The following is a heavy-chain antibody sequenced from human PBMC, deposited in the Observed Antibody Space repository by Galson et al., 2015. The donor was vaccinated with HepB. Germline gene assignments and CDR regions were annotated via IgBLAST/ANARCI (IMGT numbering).Heavy chain of an antibody. CDR1: GFTFSSYS. CDR2: ISSSSSYI. Sequence: SLRLSCAASGFTFSSYSMNWVRQAPGKGLEWVSSISSSSSYIYYADSVKGRFTISRDNSENTLFLQMNSLRAEDMAVYYCARGLAAEWGPFDFRGQGTLVTVSS. D-gene: IGHD1-26*01. J-gene: IGHJ4*02. CDR3: ARGLAAEWGPFDF. V-gene: IGHV3-21*01.